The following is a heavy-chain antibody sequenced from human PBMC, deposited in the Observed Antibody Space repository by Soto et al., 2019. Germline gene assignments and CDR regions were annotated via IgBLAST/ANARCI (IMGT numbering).Heavy chain of an antibody. CDR3: ARARGIVGATIDY. V-gene: IGHV4-61*01. CDR2: IYYGGST. Sequence: QVQLQESGPGLVKPSETLSLTCTVSGGSVSSGSYYWSWIRQPPGKGLEWIGYIYYGGSTNYNPSLKSRVTISVDTSKNQFSLKLSSVTAADTAVYYCARARGIVGATIDYWGQGTLVTVSS. CDR1: GGSVSSGSYY. D-gene: IGHD1-26*01. J-gene: IGHJ4*02.